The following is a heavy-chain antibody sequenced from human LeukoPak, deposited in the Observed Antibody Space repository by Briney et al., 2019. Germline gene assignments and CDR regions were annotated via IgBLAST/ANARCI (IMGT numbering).Heavy chain of an antibody. CDR3: ARRRSDCSSTSCYTGMGYYYYYMDV. J-gene: IGHJ6*03. CDR1: GGSISSYY. D-gene: IGHD2-2*02. Sequence: TSETLSLTCTVSGGSISSYYWSWIRQPPGKGLEWIGYIYTSGSTNYNPSLKSRVTISVDTSKNQFSLKLSSVTAAGTAVYYCARRRSDCSSTSCYTGMGYYYYYMDVWGKGTTVTVSS. V-gene: IGHV4-4*09. CDR2: IYTSGST.